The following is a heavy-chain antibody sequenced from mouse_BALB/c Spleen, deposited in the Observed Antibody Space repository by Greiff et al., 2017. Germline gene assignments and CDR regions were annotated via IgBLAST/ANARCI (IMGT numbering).Heavy chain of an antibody. CDR2: ISYSGST. CDR1: GYSITSDYA. CDR3: ARAFPHYYGSSYRDY. Sequence: EVKLMESGPGLVKPSQSLSLTCTVTGYSITSDYAWNWIRQFPGNKLEWMGYISYSGSTSYNPSLKSRISITRDTSKNQFFLQLNSVTTEDTATYYCARAFPHYYGSSYRDYWGQGTTLTVSS. V-gene: IGHV3-2*02. D-gene: IGHD1-1*01. J-gene: IGHJ2*01.